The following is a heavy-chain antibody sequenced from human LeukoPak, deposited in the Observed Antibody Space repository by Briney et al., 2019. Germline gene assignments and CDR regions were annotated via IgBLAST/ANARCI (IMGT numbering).Heavy chain of an antibody. Sequence: SETLSLTCTVSGGSISSYYWSWIRQPPGKGLEWIGYIYYSGSTNYNPSLKSRVTISVDRSKDQFSLSLRSVTAADTAAYYCARVHASGYNVYNWFDPWGQGTLVTVSS. D-gene: IGHD5-12*01. CDR3: ARVHASGYNVYNWFDP. CDR1: GGSISSYY. CDR2: IYYSGST. V-gene: IGHV4-59*12. J-gene: IGHJ5*02.